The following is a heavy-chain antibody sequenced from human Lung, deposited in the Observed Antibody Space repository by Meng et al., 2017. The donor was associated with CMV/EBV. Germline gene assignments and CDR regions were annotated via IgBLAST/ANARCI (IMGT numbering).Heavy chain of an antibody. CDR3: ARAPGRSRAAAASGAYFEK. CDR1: GYTFTNSY. Sequence: SXXISXKASGYTFTNSYILWVRQAPGQRLEWMGWIKPNSGATNYVPKSQGRLTVTRDTSITTAYMELTRLRSDDTAVYYCARAPGRSRAAAASGAYFEKWXQGTXVNGAS. D-gene: IGHD6-13*01. CDR2: IKPNSGAT. V-gene: IGHV1-2*02. J-gene: IGHJ4*02.